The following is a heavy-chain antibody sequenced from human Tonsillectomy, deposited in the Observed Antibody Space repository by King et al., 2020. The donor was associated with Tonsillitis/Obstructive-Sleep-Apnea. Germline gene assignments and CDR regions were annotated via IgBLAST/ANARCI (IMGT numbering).Heavy chain of an antibody. CDR1: W. CDR3: ARSIDFGDQSWSFDY. D-gene: IGHD4-17*01. Sequence: WIGWMRQMPGKGLEWMGIIYPGDSDTRYSPSFQGQVTISADKSITTAYLQWSSLKAADTAMYYCARSIDFGDQSWSFDYWGQATLVTVSS. CDR2: IYPGDSDT. V-gene: IGHV5-51*01. J-gene: IGHJ4*02.